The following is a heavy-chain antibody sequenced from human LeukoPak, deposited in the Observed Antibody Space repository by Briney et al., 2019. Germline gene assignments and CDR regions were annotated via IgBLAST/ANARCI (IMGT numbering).Heavy chain of an antibody. V-gene: IGHV3-72*01. CDR1: GFSFSDHY. J-gene: IGHJ4*02. Sequence: QPGGSLRLSCAASGFSFSDHYMDWVHLAPGKGLEWVGRIRNKANSYGTEYAASVKGRFTISRDDSKDSLYLQMNSLRFEDTALYYCTRVRLGAATRYFDYWGQGTLVTVSS. CDR3: TRVRLGAATRYFDY. CDR2: IRNKANSYGT. D-gene: IGHD1-26*01.